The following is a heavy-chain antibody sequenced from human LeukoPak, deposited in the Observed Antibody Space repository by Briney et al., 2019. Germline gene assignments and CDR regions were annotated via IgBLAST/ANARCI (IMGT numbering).Heavy chain of an antibody. J-gene: IGHJ4*02. CDR3: ARDGGASMTLIN. Sequence: GGSLRLSCAASGFTFSSYWMHWVRQAPGKGMVWVSRINSDGSSTSYADSVKDRFTISRDNAKNTLYLQMSSLRAEDTAVYYCARDGGASMTLINWGQGTLVTVSS. CDR1: GFTFSSYW. CDR2: INSDGSST. D-gene: IGHD2/OR15-2a*01. V-gene: IGHV3-74*01.